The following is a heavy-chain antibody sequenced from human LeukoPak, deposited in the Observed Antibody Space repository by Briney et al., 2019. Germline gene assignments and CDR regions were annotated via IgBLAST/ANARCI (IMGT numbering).Heavy chain of an antibody. CDR2: INHSGST. V-gene: IGHV4-34*01. CDR1: GGSFSGYY. CDR3: ARHRRYDFWSGYYSLFDD. Sequence: SETLSLTCAVYGGSFSGYYWSWIRQPPGKGLEWIGEINHSGSTNYNPSLKSRVTISVDTSKNQFSLKLSSVTAADTAVYYCARHRRYDFWSGYYSLFDDWGQGTLVTVSS. J-gene: IGHJ4*02. D-gene: IGHD3-3*01.